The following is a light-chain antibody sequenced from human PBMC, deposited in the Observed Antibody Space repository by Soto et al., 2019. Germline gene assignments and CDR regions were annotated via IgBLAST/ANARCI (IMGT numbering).Light chain of an antibody. J-gene: IGLJ1*01. Sequence: LTQPPSASGSPGQSVTISCTGTSSDIGAYNYVSWYQQHPGKAPKLIIYEVRKRPSGVPKRFTGSKSGNTASLTFSGLKSEEEANYYCSSYTPIFYGFGTGTKVTVL. CDR2: EVR. V-gene: IGLV2-8*01. CDR1: SSDIGAYNY. CDR3: SSYTPIFYG.